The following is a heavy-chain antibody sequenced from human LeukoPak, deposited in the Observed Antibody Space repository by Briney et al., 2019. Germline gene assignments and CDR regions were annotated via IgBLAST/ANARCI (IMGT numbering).Heavy chain of an antibody. J-gene: IGHJ6*02. CDR2: INHSGST. CDR3: ARHGSYSYYDILTGSRMDV. V-gene: IGHV4-34*01. Sequence: SETLSLTCAVYGGSFSGYYWSWIRQPPGKGLEWIGEINHSGSTNYNPSLKSRVTISVDTSKNQFSLKLSSVTAADTAVYYCARHGSYSYYDILTGSRMDVWGQGTTVAVSS. CDR1: GGSFSGYY. D-gene: IGHD3-9*01.